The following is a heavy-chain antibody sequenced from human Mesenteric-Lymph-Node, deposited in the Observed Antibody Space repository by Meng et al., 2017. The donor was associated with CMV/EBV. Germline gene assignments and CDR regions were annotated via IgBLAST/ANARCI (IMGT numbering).Heavy chain of an antibody. CDR1: GVTFSSYS. CDR2: NSSSSSYI. D-gene: IGHD2-2*01. Sequence: LSCAASGVTFSSYSRNWVRQGPGKGRGWVSSNSSSSSYIYYADSVKGRFTISRDNAKNSLYLQMNSLRAEDTAVYYCASDPVVVPATPWGQGTLVTVSS. J-gene: IGHJ5*02. CDR3: ASDPVVVPATP. V-gene: IGHV3-21*01.